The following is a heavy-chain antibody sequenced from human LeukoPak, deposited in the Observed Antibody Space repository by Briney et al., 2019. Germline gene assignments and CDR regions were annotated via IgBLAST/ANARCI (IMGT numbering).Heavy chain of an antibody. V-gene: IGHV3-48*03. CDR2: ISSSGGTT. D-gene: IGHD1-26*01. J-gene: IGHJ6*04. CDR1: GFTFNSYE. CDR3: AREPPHSGMDV. Sequence: PGGSLRLSCAASGFTFNSYEMNWVRQAPGKGLEWVSYISSSGGTTYYADSMKGQFTISRDNAKNSLYLQMNSLKAEDTAVYYCAREPPHSGMDVWGKGTTVTVSS.